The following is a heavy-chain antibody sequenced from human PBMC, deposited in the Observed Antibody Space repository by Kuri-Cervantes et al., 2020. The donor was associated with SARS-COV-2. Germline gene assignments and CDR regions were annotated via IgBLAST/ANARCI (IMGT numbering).Heavy chain of an antibody. V-gene: IGHV6-1*01. CDR3: ASSLSSGDYGAYYFDL. CDR1: GDSVSSNSAA. D-gene: IGHD4-17*01. CDR2: TYNRSKWYY. Sequence: SQTLSLTCAISGDSVSSNSAAWYWIRQSPSRGLEWLGRTYNRSKWYYDYAVSVKSRITINPHTFKNQYSLQLNSVTPEDTAVYYCASSLSSGDYGAYYFDLWGRGTLVTVSS. J-gene: IGHJ2*01.